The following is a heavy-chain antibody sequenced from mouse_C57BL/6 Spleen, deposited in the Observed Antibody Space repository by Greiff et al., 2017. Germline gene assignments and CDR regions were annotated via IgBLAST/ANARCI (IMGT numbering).Heavy chain of an antibody. Sequence: EVKVVVSGGGLVKPGGSLKLSCAASGFTFSDYGMHWVRQAPEKGLEWVAYISSGSSTIYYADTVKGRFTISRDNAKNTLFLQMTSLRSEDTAMYYCARLYYGYDGDAMDYWGQGTSVTVSS. CDR2: ISSGSSTI. D-gene: IGHD2-2*01. CDR1: GFTFSDYG. CDR3: ARLYYGYDGDAMDY. J-gene: IGHJ4*01. V-gene: IGHV5-17*01.